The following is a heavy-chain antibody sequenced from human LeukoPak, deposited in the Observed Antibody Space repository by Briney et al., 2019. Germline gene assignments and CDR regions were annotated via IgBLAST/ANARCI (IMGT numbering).Heavy chain of an antibody. CDR3: ARGGSS. J-gene: IGHJ5*02. Sequence: GGSLRLSCAASGFTFSSYLMNWVRQAPGKGLEWVANIKQDGSEKYYVDSVRGRFTISRDNAKNSLYLQMNSLRVEDTAVYYCARGGSSWGQGTLVTVSS. CDR1: GFTFSSYL. D-gene: IGHD6-19*01. CDR2: IKQDGSEK. V-gene: IGHV3-7*01.